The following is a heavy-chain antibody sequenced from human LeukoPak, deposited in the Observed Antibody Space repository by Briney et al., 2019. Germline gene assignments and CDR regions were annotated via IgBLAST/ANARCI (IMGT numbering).Heavy chain of an antibody. CDR2: ISAYNGNT. Sequence: ASATVSCKASGYTFTSYYMHWVRQAPGQGLEWMGWISAYNGNTNYAQKFQGRVTVTTDTSTSTAYMELRSLRSDDTAVYYCARSSSVTIPGYYFDYWGQGTLVTVSS. V-gene: IGHV1-18*04. D-gene: IGHD2-21*01. J-gene: IGHJ4*02. CDR3: ARSSSVTIPGYYFDY. CDR1: GYTFTSYY.